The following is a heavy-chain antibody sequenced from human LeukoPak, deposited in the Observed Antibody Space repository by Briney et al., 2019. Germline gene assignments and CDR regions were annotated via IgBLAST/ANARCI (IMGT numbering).Heavy chain of an antibody. Sequence: GGALRLSRAASGFVFSHHYMSRIRQAPGKGLENASHISTSGSTTYDAVSVRGRFTISPDNGKSSVFLQIYSARVEDTALYSSASAWKQQARSYFFYYMDALGKGSTVTVSS. J-gene: IGHJ6*03. CDR2: ISTSGSTT. CDR1: GFVFSHHY. D-gene: IGHD1-1*01. V-gene: IGHV3-11*01. CDR3: ASAWKQQARSYFFYYMDA.